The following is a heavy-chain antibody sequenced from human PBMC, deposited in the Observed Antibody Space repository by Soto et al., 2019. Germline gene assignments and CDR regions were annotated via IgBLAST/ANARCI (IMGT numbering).Heavy chain of an antibody. CDR1: A. CDR3: AKWEHLDGICPYDYYLAF. D-gene: IGHD2-8*01. V-gene: IGHV3-23*01. J-gene: IGHJ4*02. CDR2: ISGSGGST. Sequence: ASRCIIKTQRKGLEWVSAISGSGGSTYYADSVKGRFTISRDNSKNTLYLQMNSLRAEDTAVYYCAKWEHLDGICPYDYYLAFWGKGTLVIVSS.